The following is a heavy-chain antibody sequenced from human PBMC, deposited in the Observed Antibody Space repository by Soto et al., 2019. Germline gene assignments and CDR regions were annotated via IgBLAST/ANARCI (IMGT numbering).Heavy chain of an antibody. D-gene: IGHD3-22*01. CDR3: AREGDYYDSSGYSDY. J-gene: IGHJ4*02. Sequence: GTSVKLSCKASVYTYTSNGSSWVRPAPGQGLEWMGWISAYNGNTNYAQKLQGRVTMTTDTSTSTAYMELRSLRSDDTAVYYCAREGDYYDSSGYSDYWGQGTLVTVSS. CDR2: ISAYNGNT. V-gene: IGHV1-18*01. CDR1: VYTYTSNG.